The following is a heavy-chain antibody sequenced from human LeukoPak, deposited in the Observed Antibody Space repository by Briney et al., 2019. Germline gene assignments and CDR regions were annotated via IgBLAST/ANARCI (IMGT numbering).Heavy chain of an antibody. CDR3: ARETVAKTFDP. CDR2: IYYSGST. CDR1: GGSISSYY. J-gene: IGHJ5*02. V-gene: IGHV4-59*01. D-gene: IGHD6-19*01. Sequence: SETLSLTCTVSGGSISSYYWSWIRQPPGKGLEWIGYIYYSGSTNYNPSLKSRVTISVDTSKNQFSLKLSSVTAADTAVYYRARETVAKTFDPWGQGTLVTVSS.